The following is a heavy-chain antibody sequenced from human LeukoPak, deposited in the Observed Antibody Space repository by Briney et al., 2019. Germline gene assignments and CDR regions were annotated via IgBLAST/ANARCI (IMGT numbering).Heavy chain of an antibody. J-gene: IGHJ6*02. D-gene: IGHD2-2*01. CDR1: GGSISSYY. V-gene: IGHV4-59*08. CDR2: IYYSGST. CDR3: ARVGVVVPAAMSYSYYYAMDV. Sequence: PSETLSLTCTVSGGSISSYYWSWIRQPPGKGLEWIGYIYYSGSTNYNPSLKSRVTISVDTSKIQFSLRLTFVTAADTAVYYCARVGVVVPAAMSYSYYYAMDVWGQGTTVTVSS.